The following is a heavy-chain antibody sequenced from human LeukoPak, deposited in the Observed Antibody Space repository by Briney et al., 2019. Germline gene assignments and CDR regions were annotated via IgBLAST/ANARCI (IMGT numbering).Heavy chain of an antibody. Sequence: SQTLSLTCAISGDSVPSNSAAWNWITQSPSRGLEWRGRTYYRSKWYNHYAVSVKGRIAINPDTSKNQFSLQLNSVTPEDTAVYYCARAKGRSPLVDYWGQGTLVTVSS. J-gene: IGHJ4*02. CDR1: GDSVPSNSAA. CDR3: ARAKGRSPLVDY. CDR2: TYYRSKWYN. V-gene: IGHV6-1*01. D-gene: IGHD6-13*01.